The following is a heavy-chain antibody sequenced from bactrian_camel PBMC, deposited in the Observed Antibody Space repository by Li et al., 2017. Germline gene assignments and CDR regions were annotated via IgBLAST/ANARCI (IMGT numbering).Heavy chain of an antibody. V-gene: IGHV3-1*01. J-gene: IGHJ4*01. CDR3: AEGWNTIYSPR. D-gene: IGHD1*01. CDR2: ISVRGDRT. Sequence: DVQLVESGGGSVQAGGSLRLSCTVSGLAFDDSDMSWVRQAPGKGLEWVSSISVRGDRTIYADSMKGRFTISRDNAKNTLYLQLNSLKTEDTALYSCAEGWNTIYSPRRGQGTQVTVS. CDR1: GLAFDDSD.